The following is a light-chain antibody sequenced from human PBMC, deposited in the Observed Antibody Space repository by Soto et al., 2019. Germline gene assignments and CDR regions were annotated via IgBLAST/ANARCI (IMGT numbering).Light chain of an antibody. CDR3: QQYIDWPTLT. Sequence: EIVMTQSPVILSVSPGERATLSCRASQNININLAWYQQRPGQAPRVLIYGASSRASGIPDRFSGSGSGTDFSLTINRLEPDDFAFYYCQQYIDWPTLTFGGGTRVDMK. J-gene: IGKJ4*01. CDR2: GAS. CDR1: QNININ. V-gene: IGKV3D-15*01.